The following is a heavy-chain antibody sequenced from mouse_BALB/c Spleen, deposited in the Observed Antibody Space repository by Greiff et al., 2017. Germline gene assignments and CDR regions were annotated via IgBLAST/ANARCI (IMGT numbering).Heavy chain of an antibody. CDR1: GFTFSSFG. V-gene: IGHV5-17*02. D-gene: IGHD2-1*01. Sequence: EVKLVESGGGLVQPGGSRKLSCAASGFTFSSFGMHWVRQAPEKGLEWVAYISSGSSTIYYADTVKGRFTISRDNPKNTLFLQMTSLRSEDTAMYDCARGGGNYVWYLDVWGAGTTVTVSS. J-gene: IGHJ1*01. CDR2: ISSGSSTI. CDR3: ARGGGNYVWYLDV.